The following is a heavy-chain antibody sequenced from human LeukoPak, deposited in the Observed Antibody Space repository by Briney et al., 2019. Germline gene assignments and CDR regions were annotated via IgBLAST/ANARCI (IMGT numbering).Heavy chain of an antibody. CDR1: GDSMRNFY. J-gene: IGHJ5*02. D-gene: IGHD3-10*01. CDR3: ARGRPDGSGSYYKFDP. V-gene: IGHV4-59*08. CDR2: IDYSGST. Sequence: SETLSLTCSVSGDSMRNFYWSWIRQPPGKGLEWIGYIDYSGSTSYNPSLKSRVTIPVDTSKKQFSLKLSSVTAADTAVYYCARGRPDGSGSYYKFDPWGQGTLVTVSS.